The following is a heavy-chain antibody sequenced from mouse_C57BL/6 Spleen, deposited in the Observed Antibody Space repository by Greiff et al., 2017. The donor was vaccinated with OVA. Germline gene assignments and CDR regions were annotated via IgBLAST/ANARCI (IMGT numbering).Heavy chain of an antibody. D-gene: IGHD2-1*01. J-gene: IGHJ4*01. Sequence: QVQLQQSGAELARPGASVKLSCKASGYTFTSYGISWVKQRTGQGLEWIGEIYPRSGNNYYNEKFKGKATLTAYKSSSTAYMELRSLTSEDSAVYFCAREGLLHAMDYWGQGTSVTVSS. V-gene: IGHV1-81*01. CDR3: AREGLLHAMDY. CDR1: GYTFTSYG. CDR2: IYPRSGNN.